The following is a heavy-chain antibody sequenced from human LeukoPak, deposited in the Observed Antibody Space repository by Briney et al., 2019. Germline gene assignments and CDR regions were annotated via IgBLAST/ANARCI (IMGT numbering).Heavy chain of an antibody. D-gene: IGHD1-7*01. CDR1: GGSISSGGYY. J-gene: IGHJ4*02. CDR2: IYYSGST. Sequence: PSETLSLTCTVSGGSISSGGYYWSWIRQPPGKGLEWIGYIYYSGSTNYNPSLKSRVTISVDTSKNQFSLNLSSMTAADTAVYYCARRNNWSYEGALDYWGQGTLVTVSS. V-gene: IGHV4-61*08. CDR3: ARRNNWSYEGALDY.